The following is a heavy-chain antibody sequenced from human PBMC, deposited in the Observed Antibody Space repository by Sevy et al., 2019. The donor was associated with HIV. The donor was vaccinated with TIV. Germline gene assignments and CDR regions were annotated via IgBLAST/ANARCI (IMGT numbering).Heavy chain of an antibody. CDR1: GFTFRSYT. V-gene: IGHV3-23*01. D-gene: IGHD3-3*01. Sequence: GGSLRLSCVVSGFTFRSYTMTWVRQAPGKGLEWVSTITGSGDKIYYADSVKGRFTISRDNSRNTLYLQMNSLRAEDTAVYYCARGMILEGSWYGMDVWGQGTTVTVSS. CDR3: ARGMILEGSWYGMDV. J-gene: IGHJ6*02. CDR2: ITGSGDKI.